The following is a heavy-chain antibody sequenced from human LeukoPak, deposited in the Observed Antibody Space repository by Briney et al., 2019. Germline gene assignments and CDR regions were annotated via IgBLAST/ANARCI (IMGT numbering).Heavy chain of an antibody. Sequence: PSETLSLTCTVSGGSISSSSYYWGWIRQPPGKGLEWIGSIYYSGRTYYNPSLKSRVTISVDTSKNQSSLKLSSVTAADTAVYYCASYARSPFDYWGQGTLVTVSS. CDR2: IYYSGRT. D-gene: IGHD2-2*01. J-gene: IGHJ4*02. CDR3: ASYARSPFDY. CDR1: GGSISSSSYY. V-gene: IGHV4-39*01.